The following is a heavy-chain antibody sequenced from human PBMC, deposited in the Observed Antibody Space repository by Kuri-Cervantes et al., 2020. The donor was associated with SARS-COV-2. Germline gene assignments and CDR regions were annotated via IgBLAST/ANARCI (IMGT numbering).Heavy chain of an antibody. CDR1: GFTFGDYA. V-gene: IGHV3-49*04. CDR3: TSRRSSGYYHPEHFDY. Sequence: GGSLRLSCTASGFTFGDYAMGWVRQAPGKGLEWVGFIRSKAYGGTTEYAASVKGRFTISRDDSKSIAYLQMNSLKTEDTAVYYCTSRRSSGYYHPEHFDYWGQGTLVTVSS. J-gene: IGHJ4*02. D-gene: IGHD3-22*01. CDR2: IRSKAYGGTT.